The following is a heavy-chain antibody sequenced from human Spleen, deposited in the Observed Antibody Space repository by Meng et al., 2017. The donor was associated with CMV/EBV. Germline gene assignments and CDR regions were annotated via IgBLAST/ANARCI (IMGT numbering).Heavy chain of an antibody. V-gene: IGHV3-30*04. CDR2: ISYDESNK. Sequence: GGSLRLSCAASGFTFSSYAMHWVRQAPGKGLEWVAVISYDESNKYYADSVKGRFTLSRDNSKNTLYVQMNSLRTEDTAVYYCAKSPPEPAYWNLRPYYFDYWGQGTLVTVSS. D-gene: IGHD1-1*01. CDR3: AKSPPEPAYWNLRPYYFDY. J-gene: IGHJ4*02. CDR1: GFTFSSYA.